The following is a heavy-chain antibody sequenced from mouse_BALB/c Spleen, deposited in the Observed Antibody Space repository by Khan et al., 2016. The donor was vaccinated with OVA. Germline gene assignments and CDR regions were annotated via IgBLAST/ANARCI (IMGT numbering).Heavy chain of an antibody. D-gene: IGHD2-2*01. CDR3: TRHGYVAWFTY. J-gene: IGHJ3*01. CDR2: IDPFSGGI. Sequence: EVQLQQSGPELMKPGASVKISCKASGYSFTSYYIHWIMQSHGKSLEWIGYIDPFSGGITYNQNFKGKATLTVDKSSSTAYIYFSNLTSEDSAVFYWTRHGYVAWFTYWGQGTLVTVSA. CDR1: GYSFTSYY. V-gene: IGHV1S135*01.